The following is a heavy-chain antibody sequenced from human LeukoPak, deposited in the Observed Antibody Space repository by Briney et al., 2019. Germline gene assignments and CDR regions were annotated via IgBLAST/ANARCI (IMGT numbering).Heavy chain of an antibody. D-gene: IGHD4-17*01. Sequence: LTLPCAASELPFSNYCMHRPRQSPHKKQQCVAVISSDRSNTCYAYSVKGRFTISRDNSKTTLYLQMNSLTAEDTAVYYCAKSEEYSGDDDYYYYRMDVWGQGTTVIVSS. CDR2: ISSDRSNT. CDR1: ELPFSNYC. J-gene: IGHJ6*02. CDR3: AKSEEYSGDDDYYYYRMDV. V-gene: IGHV3-30*18.